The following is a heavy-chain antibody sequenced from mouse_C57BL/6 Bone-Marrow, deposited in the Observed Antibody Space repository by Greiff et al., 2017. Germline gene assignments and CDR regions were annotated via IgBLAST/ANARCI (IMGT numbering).Heavy chain of an antibody. D-gene: IGHD2-4*01. CDR1: GYTFTSYC. J-gene: IGHJ4*01. CDR3: ARRDYDLYAMDY. V-gene: IGHV1-55*01. Sequence: QVQLKQPGAELVKPGASVKMSCKASGYTFTSYCITWVKQRPGQGLEWIGDIYPGSGSTNYNEKFKSKATLTVDTSSSTAYMQLSSLTSEDSAVYYCARRDYDLYAMDYWGQGTSVTVSS. CDR2: IYPGSGST.